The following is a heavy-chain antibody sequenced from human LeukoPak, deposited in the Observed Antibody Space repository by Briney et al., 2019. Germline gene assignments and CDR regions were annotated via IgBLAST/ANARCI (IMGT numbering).Heavy chain of an antibody. Sequence: SVKVSCKASGGTFSSNAISWLRQAPGQGLEWMGGIIQQTTHRSSRAESTSTAYMELSSLRSEDTAVYYCARAPDMAVAGVYFDYWGQGTLVTVSS. J-gene: IGHJ4*02. D-gene: IGHD6-19*01. V-gene: IGHV1-69*01. CDR1: GGTFSSNA. CDR2: IIQ. CDR3: ARAPDMAVAGVYFDY.